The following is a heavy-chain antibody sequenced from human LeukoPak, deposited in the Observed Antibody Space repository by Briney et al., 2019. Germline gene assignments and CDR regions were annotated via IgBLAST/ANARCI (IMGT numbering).Heavy chain of an antibody. CDR1: GFTFSSYG. D-gene: IGHD2-21*02. CDR2: TWYDGSNK. V-gene: IGHV3-33*01. J-gene: IGHJ4*02. CDR3: ARDTRGDCYLILDY. Sequence: GGSLRLSCAASGFTFSSYGMHWVRQAPGKGLEWVAVTWYDGSNKYYADSVKGRFTISRDNSKNTLYLQMNSLRAEDTAVYYCARDTRGDCYLILDYWGQGTLVTVSS.